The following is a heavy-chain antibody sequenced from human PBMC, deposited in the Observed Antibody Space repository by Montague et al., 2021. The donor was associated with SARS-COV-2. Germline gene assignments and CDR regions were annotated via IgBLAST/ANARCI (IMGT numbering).Heavy chain of an antibody. J-gene: IGHJ4*02. Sequence: PALVKPTQTLTLTCTFSGFSLSTSVMSVSWIRQPPGKALEWLARIDWDDYEFYSTSLKTRLTISKDTSKNQVVLTMTNMDPVDTATYYCARCRDGYKSGLDSDYWGQGTLVTVSS. V-gene: IGHV2-70*17. D-gene: IGHD5-24*01. CDR2: IDWDDYE. CDR1: GFSLSTSVMS. CDR3: ARCRDGYKSGLDSDY.